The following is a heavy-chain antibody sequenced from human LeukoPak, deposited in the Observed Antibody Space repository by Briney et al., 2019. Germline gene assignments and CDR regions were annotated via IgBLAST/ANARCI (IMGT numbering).Heavy chain of an antibody. J-gene: IGHJ4*02. V-gene: IGHV3-21*01. CDR2: ISSSSTYI. CDR3: ARDLHYYDSSGYIQTPGQGFDY. Sequence: GGSLRLSCAASGFTFSSYSMNWVRLAPGKGLECVSSISSSSTYIYYADSVKGRFTISRDNAKNSLYLQMNSLRAEDTAVYYCARDLHYYDSSGYIQTPGQGFDYWGQGTLVTVSS. CDR1: GFTFSSYS. D-gene: IGHD3-22*01.